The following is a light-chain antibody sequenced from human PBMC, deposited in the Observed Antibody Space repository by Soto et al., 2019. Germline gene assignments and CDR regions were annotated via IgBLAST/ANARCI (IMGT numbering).Light chain of an antibody. CDR2: DVS. CDR3: SSYTSASTPLV. CDR1: GSDVGGYNY. Sequence: QSALTQPAFVSGSPGQSITISCTGTGSDVGGYNYVSWYQQHPGKAPKVMIYDVSNRPSGVSNRFSGSKSGNTASLTISGLQAEDEADYYCSSYTSASTPLVFGGGTQLTVL. J-gene: IGLJ2*01. V-gene: IGLV2-14*01.